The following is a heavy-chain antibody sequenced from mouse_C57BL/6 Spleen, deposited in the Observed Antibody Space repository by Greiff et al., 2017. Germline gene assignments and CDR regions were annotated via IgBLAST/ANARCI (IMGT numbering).Heavy chain of an antibody. Sequence: VQLVESGAELVKPGASVKISCKASGYAFSSYWMNWVKQRPGKGLEWIGQIYPGDGDTNYNGKFKGKATLTADKSSSTAYMQLSSLTSEDSAVYFCARSDYGNYPVGYAMDYWGQGTSVTVSS. CDR3: ARSDYGNYPVGYAMDY. J-gene: IGHJ4*01. CDR2: IYPGDGDT. V-gene: IGHV1-80*01. D-gene: IGHD2-1*01. CDR1: GYAFSSYW.